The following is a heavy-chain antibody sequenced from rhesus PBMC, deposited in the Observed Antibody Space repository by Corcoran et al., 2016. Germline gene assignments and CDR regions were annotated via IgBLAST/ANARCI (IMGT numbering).Heavy chain of an antibody. Sequence: EVQLVESGGGLVQPGGSLRLSCAASGFTFSDYAMDWVRQASGTGLEWGGFIRSKAYGGTAEYAGYVKGRFTISRDDSKNTAYLQRSSLKTEDTAVYYCTRDYEDDYGYYYTIDYWGQGVLVTVSS. J-gene: IGHJ4*01. CDR1: GFTFSDYA. CDR2: IRSKAYGGTA. V-gene: IGHV3-153*02. CDR3: TRDYEDDYGYYYTIDY. D-gene: IGHD3-9*01.